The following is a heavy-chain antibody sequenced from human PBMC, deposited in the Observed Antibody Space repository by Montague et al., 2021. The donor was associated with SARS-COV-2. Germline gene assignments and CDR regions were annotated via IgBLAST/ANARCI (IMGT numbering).Heavy chain of an antibody. CDR1: HFSITSYY. Sequence: SETLSLTSTVSHFSITSYYWSWVRQLPGRGLEWIGNVYYNGNTYYNSSLKSRVTMSADTSKNQFSLRVTSVTAADTAMYYCARLGLLPYYFDVWGRGALVTVSS. CDR2: VYYNGNT. CDR3: ARLGLLPYYFDV. D-gene: IGHD3/OR15-3a*01. J-gene: IGHJ2*01. V-gene: IGHV4-59*08.